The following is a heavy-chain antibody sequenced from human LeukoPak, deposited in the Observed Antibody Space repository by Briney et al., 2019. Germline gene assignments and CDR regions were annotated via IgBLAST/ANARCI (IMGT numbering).Heavy chain of an antibody. CDR2: IIPIFGTA. CDR1: GGTFSSYA. CDR3: ATWGGTTVVTLQDWYFDL. D-gene: IGHD4-23*01. Sequence: SVKVSCKASGGTFSSYAISWVRQAPGQGLEWMEGIIPIFGTANYAQKFQGRVTITADESTSTAYMELSSLRSEDTAVCYCATWGGTTVVTLQDWYFDLWGRGTLVTVSS. V-gene: IGHV1-69*13. J-gene: IGHJ2*01.